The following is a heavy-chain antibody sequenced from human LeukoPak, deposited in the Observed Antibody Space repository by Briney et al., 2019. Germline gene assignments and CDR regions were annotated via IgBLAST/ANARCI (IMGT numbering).Heavy chain of an antibody. D-gene: IGHD3/OR15-3a*01. CDR1: GGSISSGSYY. CDR3: ARDKGGLGRGYYYMDV. V-gene: IGHV4-39*07. J-gene: IGHJ6*03. CDR2: IYYSGTT. Sequence: SETLSLTCTVSGGSISSGSYYWGWIRQPPGKGLEWIGSIYYSGTTYYNPSLKSRVTISLDTSKNQFSLKLSPVTAADTAVYYCARDKGGLGRGYYYMDVWGKGTTVTVSS.